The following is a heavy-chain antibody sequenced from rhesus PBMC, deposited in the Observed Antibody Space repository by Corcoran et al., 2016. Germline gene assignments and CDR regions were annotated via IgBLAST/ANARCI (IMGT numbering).Heavy chain of an antibody. CDR3: ARQGYTDHLGGLDS. V-gene: IGHV4-143*01. Sequence: QVQLQESGPGLVKPSETLSLTCTVSGGSIRGYYHWHWIRPSPGTGLEWIGGGDGNMARTNNNPSLKSRVTISKDTSKNQFSLRLTSVTAADTAVYYCARQGYTDHLGGLDSWGQGVVVTVSS. D-gene: IGHD2-39*02. J-gene: IGHJ6*01. CDR2: GDGNMART. CDR1: GGSIRGYYH.